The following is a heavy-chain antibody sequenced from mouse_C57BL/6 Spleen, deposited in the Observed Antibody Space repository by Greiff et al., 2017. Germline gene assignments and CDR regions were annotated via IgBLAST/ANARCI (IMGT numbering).Heavy chain of an antibody. CDR1: GYTFTEYT. Sequence: QVQLEQSGAELVKPGASVKLSCKASGYTFTEYTIHWVKQRSGQGLEWIGWFYPGSGSIKYNEKFKDKATLTADKSSSTVYMELSRLTSEDSAVYFCARHEEIGGKRWLLSAWFAYWGQGTLVTVSA. D-gene: IGHD2-3*01. CDR2: FYPGSGSI. J-gene: IGHJ3*01. CDR3: ARHEEIGGKRWLLSAWFAY. V-gene: IGHV1-62-2*01.